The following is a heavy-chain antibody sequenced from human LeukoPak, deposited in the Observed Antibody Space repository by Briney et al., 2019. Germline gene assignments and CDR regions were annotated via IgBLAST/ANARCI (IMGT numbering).Heavy chain of an antibody. J-gene: IGHJ4*02. CDR3: ARVASRSSSSRCFDY. Sequence: PSETLSLTCTVSGGSISSYYWSWIRQPPGKGLEWIGYIYYSGSTNYNPSLKSRVTISVDTSKNQFSLKLSSVTAADTAVYYCARVASRSSSSRCFDYWGPGTLVTVSS. V-gene: IGHV4-59*08. D-gene: IGHD6-6*01. CDR2: IYYSGST. CDR1: GGSISSYY.